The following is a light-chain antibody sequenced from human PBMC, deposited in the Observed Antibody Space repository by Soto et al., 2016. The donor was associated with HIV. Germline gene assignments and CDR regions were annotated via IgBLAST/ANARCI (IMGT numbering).Light chain of an antibody. CDR1: QGITRS. CDR3: QQYNSYYT. V-gene: IGKV1-12*01. CDR2: GAS. J-gene: IGKJ2*01. Sequence: DIQMTQSPSSVSASVGDRVTITCRASQGITRSLAWYQQKPGKAPKLLIYGASNLQSGVPSRFSGSGSGTDFTLTISSLQPEDFATYYCQQYNSYYTFGQGTKLEIK.